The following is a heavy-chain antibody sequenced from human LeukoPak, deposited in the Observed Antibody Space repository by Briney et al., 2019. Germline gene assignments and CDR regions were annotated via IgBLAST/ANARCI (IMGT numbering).Heavy chain of an antibody. Sequence: GESLKISCKGSGYSFTSYWIGWVRQMPGKGLEWMGIIYPGDPDTRYSPSFQGQVTISADKSISTAYLQWSSLKASDTAMYYCAREGTYYYGSGSYYNSSDPNWFDPWGQGTLVTVSS. J-gene: IGHJ5*02. D-gene: IGHD3-10*01. CDR2: IYPGDPDT. CDR3: AREGTYYYGSGSYYNSSDPNWFDP. CDR1: GYSFTSYW. V-gene: IGHV5-51*01.